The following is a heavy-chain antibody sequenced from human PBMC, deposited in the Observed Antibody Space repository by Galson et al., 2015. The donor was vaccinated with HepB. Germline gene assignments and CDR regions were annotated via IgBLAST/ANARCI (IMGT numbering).Heavy chain of an antibody. CDR1: GFTFSSYG. V-gene: IGHV3-30*02. CDR2: IRYDGSNK. CDR3: ARDGNSGYNDFDY. D-gene: IGHD6-25*01. J-gene: IGHJ4*02. Sequence: SLRLSCAASGFTFSSYGMHWVRQAPGKGLEWVAFIRYDGSNKYYADSVKGRFTISRDNSKNTLYLQMNSLRAEDTAVYYCARDGNSGYNDFDYWGQGTLLTVSS.